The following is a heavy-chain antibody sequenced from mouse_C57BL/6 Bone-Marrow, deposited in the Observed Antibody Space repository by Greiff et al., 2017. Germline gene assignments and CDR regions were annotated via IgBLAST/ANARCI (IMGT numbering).Heavy chain of an antibody. V-gene: IGHV3-6*01. CDR1: GYSITSGYY. J-gene: IGHJ4*01. CDR3: ARADAMDY. CDR2: ISYDGSN. Sequence: EVQRVESGPGLVKPSQSLSLTCSVTGYSITSGYYWNWIRQFPGNKLEWMGYISYDGSNNYNPSLKNRISITRDTSKNQFFLKLNSVTTEDTATYYCARADAMDYWGQGTSVTVSS.